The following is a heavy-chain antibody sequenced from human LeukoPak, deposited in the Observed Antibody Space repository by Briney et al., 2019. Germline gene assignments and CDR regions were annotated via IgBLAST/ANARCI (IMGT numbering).Heavy chain of an antibody. Sequence: PGGSLRLSCAASGFIFPLYTTNWVRQAPGKGLEWVSNISSSSDIIFYADSVKGRFTISRDNAKNSLYLQMNSLRAEDTAVYYCARSRRSWSTFDYWGQGTLVTVSS. V-gene: IGHV3-48*04. CDR3: ARSRRSWSTFDY. CDR2: ISSSSDII. CDR1: GFIFPLYT. J-gene: IGHJ4*02. D-gene: IGHD6-13*01.